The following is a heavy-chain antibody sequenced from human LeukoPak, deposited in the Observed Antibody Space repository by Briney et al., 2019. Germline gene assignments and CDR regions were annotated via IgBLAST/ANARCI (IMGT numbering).Heavy chain of an antibody. Sequence: SETLSLTCSVSRGSISNYYWSWVRQSPEEGLEWIGYIHYSDDPYDNPSLSTNYNPSVRSRVAISADMSQSQLFLRLDSVTAADTAIYYCARSSRLGTSRDYYMDVWGKGTMVTISS. CDR1: RGSISNYY. D-gene: IGHD3-16*01. CDR3: ARSSRLGTSRDYYMDV. CDR2: IHYSDDPYDNPSLST. J-gene: IGHJ6*03. V-gene: IGHV4-59*12.